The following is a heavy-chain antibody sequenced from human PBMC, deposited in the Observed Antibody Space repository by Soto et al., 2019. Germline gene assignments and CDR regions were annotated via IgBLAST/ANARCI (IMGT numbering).Heavy chain of an antibody. D-gene: IGHD5-18*01. CDR3: TTMVNVRRHYYYYYMDV. CDR2: IKSKTDGGTT. V-gene: IGHV3-15*01. J-gene: IGHJ6*03. CDR1: GFTFSNAW. Sequence: GGSLRLSCAASGFTFSNAWMSWVRQAPGKGLEWVGRIKSKTDGGTTDYAAPVKGRFTISRDDSKNTLYLQMNSLKTEDTAVYYCTTMVNVRRHYYYYYMDVWGKGTTVTVSS.